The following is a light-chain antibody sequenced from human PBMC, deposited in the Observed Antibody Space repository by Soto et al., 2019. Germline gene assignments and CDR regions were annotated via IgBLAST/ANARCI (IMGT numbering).Light chain of an antibody. CDR3: QTWGTGIHVV. Sequence: QAVLTQSPSASASLGASVTLTCTLSSGHSSYAIAWHQQQPEKGPRYLMKLNSDGSHSKGDGIPDRFSGSSSGAERYLTISSLQSEDEADYYCQTWGTGIHVVFGGGTQLTVL. CDR2: LNSDGSH. V-gene: IGLV4-69*01. CDR1: SGHSSYA. J-gene: IGLJ2*01.